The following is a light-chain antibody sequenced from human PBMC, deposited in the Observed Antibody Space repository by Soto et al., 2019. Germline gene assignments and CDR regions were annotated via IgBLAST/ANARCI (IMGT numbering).Light chain of an antibody. J-gene: IGLJ3*02. CDR3: CSYAGSSTWV. V-gene: IGLV2-23*01. Sequence: QSALTQPASVSGSPGQSITISCTGTSSDVGSYNRVSWYQLHSGKAPKLMIYEGGKRPSGVSNRFSGSKSGNTASLTISGLQAEDEADYFCCSYAGSSTWVFGGGTKLTVL. CDR2: EGG. CDR1: SSDVGSYNR.